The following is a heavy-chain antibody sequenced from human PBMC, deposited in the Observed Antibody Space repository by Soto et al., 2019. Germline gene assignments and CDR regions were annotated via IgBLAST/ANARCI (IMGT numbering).Heavy chain of an antibody. D-gene: IGHD3-9*01. CDR3: AGSYYDILTGYYTPRWFDP. J-gene: IGHJ5*02. Sequence: SETLSLTCTVSGGSISSYYWSWIRQPPGKGLEWIGYIYYSGSTNYNPSLKSRVTISVDTSKNQFSLKLSSVTAADTAVYYCAGSYYDILTGYYTPRWFDPWGQGTLLTVSS. CDR2: IYYSGST. V-gene: IGHV4-59*01. CDR1: GGSISSYY.